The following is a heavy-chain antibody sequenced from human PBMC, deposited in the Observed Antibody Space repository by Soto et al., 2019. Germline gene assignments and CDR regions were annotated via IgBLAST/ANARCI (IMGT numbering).Heavy chain of an antibody. Sequence: QVQLVESGGGVVQPGRSLRLSCAASGFTFSNYAMHWVRQAPGKGLEWVAAILSDEINKYSADSVKGRFTISRDNSKNALYLQMSSLGPEGTAVYYCAMIATSGGGDAFGIWGQGTMVTVSS. CDR3: AMIATSGGGDAFGI. J-gene: IGHJ3*02. CDR2: ILSDEINK. V-gene: IGHV3-30-3*01. D-gene: IGHD6-13*01. CDR1: GFTFSNYA.